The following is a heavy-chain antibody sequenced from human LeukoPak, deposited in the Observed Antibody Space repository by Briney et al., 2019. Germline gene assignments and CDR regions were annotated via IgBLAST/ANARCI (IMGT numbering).Heavy chain of an antibody. CDR3: ARDFPWYYDFWSGYQNWFDP. CDR1: GYSISSGYY. CDR2: IYHSGST. Sequence: SETLSLTCTVSGYSISSGYYWGWIRQPPGKGLEWIGSIYHSGSTYYNPSLKSRVTISVDTSKNQFSLKPSSVTAADTAVYYCARDFPWYYDFWSGYQNWFDPWGQGTLVTVSS. J-gene: IGHJ5*02. D-gene: IGHD3-3*01. V-gene: IGHV4-38-2*02.